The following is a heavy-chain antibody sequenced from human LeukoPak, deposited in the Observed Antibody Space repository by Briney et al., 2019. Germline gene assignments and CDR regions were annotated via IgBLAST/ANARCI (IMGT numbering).Heavy chain of an antibody. V-gene: IGHV5-51*01. J-gene: IGHJ4*02. D-gene: IGHD3-10*01. Sequence: GEPLKISCKASGYSFTTYWLGWVRPMPGKGLELMGIIYPGGSDTRYSPSFQGQVTISADKSISTAYLQWSSLKASDSAMYYCARQRGYGSGPLDYWGQGTLVTVSS. CDR1: GYSFTTYW. CDR3: ARQRGYGSGPLDY. CDR2: IYPGGSDT.